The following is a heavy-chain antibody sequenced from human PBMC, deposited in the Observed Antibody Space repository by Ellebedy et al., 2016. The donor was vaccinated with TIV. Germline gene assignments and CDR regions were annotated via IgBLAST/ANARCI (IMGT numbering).Heavy chain of an antibody. Sequence: AASVKVSCKASGGTFSTYAISWVRQAPGQGLEWMGGIIPILGVTKNAQKFQGRVTFTADKSTSTAYMELSSLRFEDTAVYFCARDSGQGYYYDNNGYYYFDYWGQGTLVTVSS. J-gene: IGHJ4*02. D-gene: IGHD3-22*01. CDR3: ARDSGQGYYYDNNGYYYFDY. CDR2: IIPILGVT. CDR1: GGTFSTYA. V-gene: IGHV1-69*10.